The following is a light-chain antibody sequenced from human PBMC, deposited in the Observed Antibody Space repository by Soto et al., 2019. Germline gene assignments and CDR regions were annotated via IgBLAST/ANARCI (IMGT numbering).Light chain of an antibody. CDR2: DAS. J-gene: IGKJ3*01. CDR3: QHYGTSAL. CDR1: QSVSSSY. Sequence: EIVLTQSPGTLYLSPGERATLSCRASQSVSSSYLAWYQQKPGQAPRLLIYDASRATGIPDRFSGSGSGTEFTLTITRLEPEDFAVYYCQHYGTSALFGPGTKVDI. V-gene: IGKV3-20*01.